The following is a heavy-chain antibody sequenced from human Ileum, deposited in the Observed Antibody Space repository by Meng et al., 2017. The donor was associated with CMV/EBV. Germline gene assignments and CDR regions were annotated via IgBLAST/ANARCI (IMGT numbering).Heavy chain of an antibody. V-gene: IGHV4-34*01. CDR3: ARGVGVDP. J-gene: IGHJ5*02. CDR1: GVSSSEYY. CDR2: VSRSGIT. Sequence: TLSLTCAVYGVSSSEYYMSWIRQSPKRGLEWIGEVSRSGITNYNPSLKSRVTMSVDTAKNQFSLRLTSVTAADAAIYYCARGVGVDPWGQGTLVTVSS.